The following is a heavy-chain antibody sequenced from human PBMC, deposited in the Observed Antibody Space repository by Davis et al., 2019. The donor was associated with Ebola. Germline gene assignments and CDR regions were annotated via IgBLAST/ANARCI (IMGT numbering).Heavy chain of an antibody. Sequence: AASVKVSCKTSGYTFTNYAIHWVRQAPGQRLEWMGWINAGNGDTNYAQKLQGRVTMTTDTSTSTAYMELRSLRSDDTAVYYCARDRAPDYCTGGVCYESPLDYWGQGTLVTVSS. D-gene: IGHD2-8*02. V-gene: IGHV1-3*01. CDR1: GYTFTNYA. CDR3: ARDRAPDYCTGGVCYESPLDY. J-gene: IGHJ4*02. CDR2: INAGNGDT.